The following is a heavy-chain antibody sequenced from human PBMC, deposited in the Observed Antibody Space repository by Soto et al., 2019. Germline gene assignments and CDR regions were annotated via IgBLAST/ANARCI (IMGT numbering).Heavy chain of an antibody. CDR3: TTGLPGDYSNYDNWFDP. CDR1: GFTFSNAW. CDR2: IKSKTDGGTT. J-gene: IGHJ5*02. D-gene: IGHD4-4*01. V-gene: IGHV3-15*01. Sequence: GGSLRLSCAASGFTFSNAWMSWVRQAPGKGLEWVGRIKSKTDGGTTDYAAPVKGRFTISRDDSKNTLYLQMNSLKTEDTAVYYCTTGLPGDYSNYDNWFDPWGQGTLVTVSS.